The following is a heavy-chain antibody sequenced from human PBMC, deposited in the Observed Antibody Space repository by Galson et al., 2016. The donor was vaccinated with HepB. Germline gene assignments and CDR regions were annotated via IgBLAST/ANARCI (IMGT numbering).Heavy chain of an antibody. Sequence: SLRLSCAAPGITFRNFAMSWVRQAPGKGLEWVSTISGNGGTTHYADSVKGRFTISRDNSKNTVFLQLNSLRVEDTAVYYCAKGLGTSGMFRVYSFSLDIWGKGTAVTVSS. CDR3: AKGLGTSGMFRVYSFSLDI. D-gene: IGHD1-1*01. CDR2: ISGNGGTT. J-gene: IGHJ6*04. CDR1: GITFRNFA. V-gene: IGHV3-23*01.